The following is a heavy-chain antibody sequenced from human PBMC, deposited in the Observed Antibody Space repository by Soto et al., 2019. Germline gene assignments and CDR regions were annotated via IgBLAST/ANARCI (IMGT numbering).Heavy chain of an antibody. V-gene: IGHV1-18*04. CDR2: ISAYNGNT. J-gene: IGHJ4*02. CDR3: ARDPYYYGSGEAHIDY. CDR1: GYTFTSYG. Sequence: VASVKVSCKASGYTFTSYGISWVRQAPGQGLEWMGWISAYNGNTNYAQKLQGRVTMTTDTSTSTAYMELRSLRSDDTAVYYCARDPYYYGSGEAHIDYWGQGTLVTVSS. D-gene: IGHD3-10*01.